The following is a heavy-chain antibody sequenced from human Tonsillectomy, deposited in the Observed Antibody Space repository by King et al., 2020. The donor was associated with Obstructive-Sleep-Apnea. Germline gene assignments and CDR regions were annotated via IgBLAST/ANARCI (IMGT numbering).Heavy chain of an antibody. CDR2: IYYSGST. V-gene: IGHV4-39*07. J-gene: IGHJ5*02. D-gene: IGHD3-3*01. CDR1: GCSISSSSYY. CDR3: ARDPTHGLWSGYYRGWFDP. Sequence: QLQESGPGLVKPSETLSLTCTVSGCSISSSSYYWGWIRQPPGKGLEWIGSIYYSGSTYYNPSLKSRVTISVDTSKNQFSLKLSSVTAADTAVYYCARDPTHGLWSGYYRGWFDPWGQGTLVTVSS.